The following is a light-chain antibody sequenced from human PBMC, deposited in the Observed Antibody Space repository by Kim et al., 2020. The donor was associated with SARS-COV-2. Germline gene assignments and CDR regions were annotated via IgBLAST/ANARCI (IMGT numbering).Light chain of an antibody. CDR3: QEYGNSRT. V-gene: IGKV3-20*01. Sequence: EIVLTQSPGTLSLSPGERATLSCRASQTVSSSYLAWYQQKPGQAPRLLIYETSSRPTGIPDRFSGGGSGTDFTLTIARLEPEDFAVYYCQEYGNSRTFGQGTKLEI. CDR1: QTVSSSY. CDR2: ETS. J-gene: IGKJ2*01.